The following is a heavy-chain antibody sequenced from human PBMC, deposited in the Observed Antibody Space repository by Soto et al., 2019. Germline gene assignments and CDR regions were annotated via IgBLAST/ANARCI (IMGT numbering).Heavy chain of an antibody. V-gene: IGHV4-39*01. CDR1: GGSISSSSYY. Sequence: SETLSLTCTVSGGSISSSSYYWGWIRQPPGKGLEWIGSIYYSGSTYYNPSLKSRVTISVDTSKNQFSLKLSSVTAADTAVYYCASLYSSGWYFVDYWGQGTLVTVSS. CDR3: ASLYSSGWYFVDY. D-gene: IGHD6-19*01. CDR2: IYYSGST. J-gene: IGHJ4*02.